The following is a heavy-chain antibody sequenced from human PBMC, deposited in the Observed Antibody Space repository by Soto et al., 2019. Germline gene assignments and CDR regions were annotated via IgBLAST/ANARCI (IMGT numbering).Heavy chain of an antibody. Sequence: ASVTVSCTASGYTFTSYAMHWVRQAPGQRLEWMGWINAGNGNTKYSQKFQGRVTITRDTSASTAYMELSSLRSDDTAVYYCARRSSGGGEVDYWGQGTLVTVSS. J-gene: IGHJ4*02. CDR1: GYTFTSYA. CDR3: ARRSSGGGEVDY. V-gene: IGHV1-3*01. D-gene: IGHD2-15*01. CDR2: INAGNGNT.